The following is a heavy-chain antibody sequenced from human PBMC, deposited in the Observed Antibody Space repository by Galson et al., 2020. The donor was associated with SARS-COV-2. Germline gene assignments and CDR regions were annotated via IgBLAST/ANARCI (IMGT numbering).Heavy chain of an antibody. D-gene: IGHD2-15*01. CDR3: PENIPFNYCSGDSKYDPHLQSRVIMSVDKAKKQVDMRLSAVAAGDAGGYSCAGNIPFEY. CDR1: AGSISGYY. J-gene: IGHJ4*02. CDR2: IYSIGTT. V-gene: IGHV4-4*07. Sequence: SETLSLTCTLSAGSISGYYWNCNRQPAGKLLEWIGRIYSIGTTNYNTSLKSRAIMSVDTSKTQLSLRLTALTAGATAVNNFPENIPFNYCSGDSKYDPHLQSRVIMSVDKAKKQVDMRLSAVAAGDAGGYSCAGNIPFEYWGQGTLVTVSS.